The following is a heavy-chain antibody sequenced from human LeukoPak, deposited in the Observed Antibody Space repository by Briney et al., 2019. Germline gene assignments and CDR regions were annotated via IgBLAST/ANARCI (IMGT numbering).Heavy chain of an antibody. D-gene: IGHD4-17*01. V-gene: IGHV3-30*18. Sequence: GGSLRLSCAASGFTFSNYGMHWVRQAPGKGLEWVAVISYDGSNRYYADSVKGRFTISRDNSKNTLYLQMNSLRAEDTAVYYCAKPIMTTVTTLGLYFGYWGQGALVTVSS. CDR2: ISYDGSNR. J-gene: IGHJ4*02. CDR3: AKPIMTTVTTLGLYFGY. CDR1: GFTFSNYG.